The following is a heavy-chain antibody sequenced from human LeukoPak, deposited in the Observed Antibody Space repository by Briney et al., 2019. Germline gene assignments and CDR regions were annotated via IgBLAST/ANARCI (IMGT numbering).Heavy chain of an antibody. D-gene: IGHD3-22*01. CDR3: ARDYYDSRGYYREGY. Sequence: GGSLRLSCAASGFTFSSYEMNWVRQAPGKGLEWVSYISSSGSTIYYADSVKGRFTISRDNAKNSLYLQMNSLRAEDTAVYHCARDYYDSRGYYREGYWGQGTLVTVSS. J-gene: IGHJ4*02. CDR2: ISSSGSTI. V-gene: IGHV3-48*03. CDR1: GFTFSSYE.